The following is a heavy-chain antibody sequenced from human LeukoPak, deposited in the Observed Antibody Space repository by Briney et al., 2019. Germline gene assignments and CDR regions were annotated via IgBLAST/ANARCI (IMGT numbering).Heavy chain of an antibody. CDR2: ISYDGSNK. D-gene: IGHD3-16*01. Sequence: GGSLRLSCAASGFTFSSYAMHWVRQAPGKGLEWVAVISYDGSNKYYADSVKGRFTISRDNAKNSLYLQMNSLRAEDTAVYYCASSEQSGGGFDYWGQGTLVTVSS. V-gene: IGHV3-30-3*01. J-gene: IGHJ4*02. CDR3: ASSEQSGGGFDY. CDR1: GFTFSSYA.